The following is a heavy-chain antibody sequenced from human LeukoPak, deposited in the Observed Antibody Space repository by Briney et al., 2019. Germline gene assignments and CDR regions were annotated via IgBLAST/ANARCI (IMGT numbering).Heavy chain of an antibody. CDR3: ARDGPPVASSSWYYFDY. D-gene: IGHD6-13*01. CDR2: IWYDGSNK. CDR1: GFTFSSYA. V-gene: IGHV3-33*08. J-gene: IGHJ4*02. Sequence: GGSLRLSCAASGFTFSSYAMHWVRQAPGKGLEWVAVIWYDGSNKYYADSVKGRFTISRDNSKNTLYLQMNSLRAEDTAVYYCARDGPPVASSSWYYFDYWGQGTLVTVSS.